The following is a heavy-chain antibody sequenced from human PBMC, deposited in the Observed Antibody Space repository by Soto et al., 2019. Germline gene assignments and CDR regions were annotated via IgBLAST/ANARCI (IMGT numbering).Heavy chain of an antibody. Sequence: PSETLSLTCTVSGGSISSYYWSWIRQPAGKGLEWIGRIYTSGSTNYNPSLKSLVTMSVDTSKNQLSLKLSSVTAADTAVYYCARVPQLVGATRPYYYYYYGMDVWGQGTTVTVSS. CDR2: IYTSGST. CDR1: GGSISSYY. CDR3: ARVPQLVGATRPYYYYYYGMDV. D-gene: IGHD1-26*01. V-gene: IGHV4-4*07. J-gene: IGHJ6*02.